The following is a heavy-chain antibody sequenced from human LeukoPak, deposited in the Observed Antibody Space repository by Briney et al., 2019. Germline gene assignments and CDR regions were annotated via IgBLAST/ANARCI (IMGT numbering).Heavy chain of an antibody. CDR3: ALSSGWYKLDY. J-gene: IGHJ4*02. CDR1: GGSFSGYY. V-gene: IGHV4-34*01. D-gene: IGHD6-19*01. Sequence: SETLSLTCAVYGGSFSGYYWSWIRQPPGKGLEWIGEIYHSGSTNYNPSLKSRVTISVDKSKNQFSLKLSSVTAADTAVYYCALSSGWYKLDYWGQGTLVTVSS. CDR2: IYHSGST.